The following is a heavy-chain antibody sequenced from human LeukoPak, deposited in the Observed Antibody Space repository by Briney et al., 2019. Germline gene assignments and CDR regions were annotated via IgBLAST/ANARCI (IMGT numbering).Heavy chain of an antibody. J-gene: IGHJ4*02. CDR3: NVDTAMSD. CDR1: GYTFTGYY. Sequence: ASAKVSCKASGYTFTGYYMHWVRQATGQGLEWMGWMNPNSGNTGYAQKFQGRVTMTRNTSISTAYMELSSLRSEDTAVYYCNVDTAMSDWGQGTLVTVSS. CDR2: MNPNSGNT. V-gene: IGHV1-8*02. D-gene: IGHD5-18*01.